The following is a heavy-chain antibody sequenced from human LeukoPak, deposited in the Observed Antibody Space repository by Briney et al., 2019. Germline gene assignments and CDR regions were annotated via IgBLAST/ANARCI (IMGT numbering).Heavy chain of an antibody. J-gene: IGHJ3*02. CDR2: ISYSGST. Sequence: PSETLSLTCTVSGGSISSYYWSWIRQPPGKGLQWIGYISYSGSTNYNPSLKSRVTISLDTSQNQFSLKLSSVTAADTAVYYCARDHQVGATPHIWGQGQWSASLQ. CDR1: GGSISSYY. D-gene: IGHD1-26*01. V-gene: IGHV4-59*01. CDR3: ARDHQVGATPHI.